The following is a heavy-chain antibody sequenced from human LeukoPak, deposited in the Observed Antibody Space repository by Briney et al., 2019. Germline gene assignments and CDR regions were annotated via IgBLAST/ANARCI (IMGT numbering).Heavy chain of an antibody. V-gene: IGHV3-23*01. CDR3: AKECDYGNTSHVPCY. J-gene: IGHJ4*02. CDR1: GFTFSSFA. D-gene: IGHD4-17*01. CDR2: SASGGAT. Sequence: GGSLRLSCATSGFTFSSFAMSWVRQAPGKGLEWVSTSASGGATHHADSVKGRFTVSRDDSKNTLSLKMNSLRAEDTAVYYCAKECDYGNTSHVPCYWGQGTLVTVSS.